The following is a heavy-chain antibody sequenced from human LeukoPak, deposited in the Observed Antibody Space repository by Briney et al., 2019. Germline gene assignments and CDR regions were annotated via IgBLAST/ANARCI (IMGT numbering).Heavy chain of an antibody. J-gene: IGHJ4*02. Sequence: GGSLRLSCAASGFTFASDSMTWVRQAPGKGLEWVSTISGSGVSTFYADSVKGRFTISRGNSKNTLYLHMNSLSAEDTAVYFCAKDSFSTRWGQGTLVTVSS. CDR2: ISGSGVST. CDR3: AKDSFSTR. CDR1: GFTFASDS. D-gene: IGHD2-2*01. V-gene: IGHV3-23*01.